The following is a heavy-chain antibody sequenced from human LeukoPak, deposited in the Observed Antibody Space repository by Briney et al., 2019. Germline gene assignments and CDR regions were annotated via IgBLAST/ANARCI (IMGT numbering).Heavy chain of an antibody. CDR2: IYTGGTT. CDR3: AREAPYDYVWGSYLP. J-gene: IGHJ5*02. Sequence: PSETLSLTCTVSGGSISSYYWSWIRQPPGKGREWIGYIYTGGTTNYNPSLKSRVTISVDTSKNHFSLKLSSVTAADTAVYYCAREAPYDYVWGSYLPWGQGTLVTGSS. V-gene: IGHV4-4*08. D-gene: IGHD3-16*02. CDR1: GGSISSYY.